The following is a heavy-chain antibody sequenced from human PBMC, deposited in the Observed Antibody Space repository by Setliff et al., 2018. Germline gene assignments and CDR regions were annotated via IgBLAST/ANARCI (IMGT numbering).Heavy chain of an antibody. J-gene: IGHJ4*02. CDR3: ARDGGEY. CDR1: GGSIGRGSRY. CDR2: IFPSGST. D-gene: IGHD3-16*01. V-gene: IGHV4-61*02. Sequence: SETLSLTCTVSGGSIGRGSRYWSWIRQPAGKGLEWIGRIFPSGSTYYNPSLKSRVTISVDTSKNQFSLKLSSVTAADTAVYYCARDGGEYWGQGTLVTVSS.